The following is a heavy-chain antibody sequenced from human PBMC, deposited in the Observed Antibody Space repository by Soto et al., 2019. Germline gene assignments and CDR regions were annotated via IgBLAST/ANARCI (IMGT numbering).Heavy chain of an antibody. CDR2: IYPGDSDT. CDR3: ARHGSISSPYYYYYGMDV. J-gene: IGHJ6*02. CDR1: GNSFTSYW. D-gene: IGHD3-3*02. V-gene: IGHV5-51*01. Sequence: XESLKVSWKCSGNSFTSYWSGLVLQMPGKGLEWMGIIYPGDSDTRYSPSFQGQVTISADKSISTAYLQWSSLKASDTAMYYCARHGSISSPYYYYYGMDVWGQGTTVTVSS.